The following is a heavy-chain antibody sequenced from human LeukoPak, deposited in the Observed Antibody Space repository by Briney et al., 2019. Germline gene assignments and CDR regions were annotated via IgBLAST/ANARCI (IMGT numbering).Heavy chain of an antibody. D-gene: IGHD3-3*01. CDR3: ATGKYYNFWSGYYGPGYYYYGMDV. J-gene: IGHJ6*02. CDR2: ISDDGSKK. CDR1: GFTFSTYA. Sequence: ARSLRLSCTASGFTFSTYAMHWVRRAPGKGLEWMAVISDDGSKKYYADSVKGRFTISRDNPRNTVYLQMNSLRAEDTAVYYCATGKYYNFWSGYYGPGYYYYGMDVWGQGTTVTVSS. V-gene: IGHV3-30-3*01.